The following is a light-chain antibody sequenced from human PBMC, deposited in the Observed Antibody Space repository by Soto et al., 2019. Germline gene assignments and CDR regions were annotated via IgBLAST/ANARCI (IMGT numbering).Light chain of an antibody. J-gene: IGLJ2*01. CDR3: QSYDSSLSGWL. V-gene: IGLV1-40*01. CDR1: SSNIGAGFD. Sequence: QSALTQPPSVSGAPGQRVTISCTGSSSNIGAGFDVHWYQHLPGTAPKPLIYDNTNRPSGVPDRFSGSKSGTSASLAITGLQAEDEADYYCQSYDSSLSGWLFGGGTQLTVL. CDR2: DNT.